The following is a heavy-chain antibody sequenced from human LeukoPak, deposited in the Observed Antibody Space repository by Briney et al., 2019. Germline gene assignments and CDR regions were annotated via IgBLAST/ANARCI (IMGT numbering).Heavy chain of an antibody. D-gene: IGHD3-22*01. CDR3: AKGWEYYDSSGRYMDV. CDR2: ISGSGGST. J-gene: IGHJ6*03. CDR1: GFTFDDYA. Sequence: GGSLRLSCAASGFTFDDYAMHWVRQAPGKGLEWVSAISGSGGSTYYADSVKGRFTISRDNSKNTLYLQMNSLRAEDTAVYYCAKGWEYYDSSGRYMDVWGKGTTVTISS. V-gene: IGHV3-23*01.